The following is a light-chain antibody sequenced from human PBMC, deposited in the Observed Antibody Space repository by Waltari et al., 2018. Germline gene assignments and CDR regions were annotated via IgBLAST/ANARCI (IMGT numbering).Light chain of an antibody. V-gene: IGKV3-11*01. J-gene: IGKJ4*01. Sequence: EIVLTQSPATLSLSPGERATLSCRASQSVSNYLAWYQQQPGQAPRLLIYDASNRATGIPARFSCSSSGTNFTLTSSSLVPEDFAVYYCQQRSNLAGFGGGTKVEIK. CDR3: QQRSNLAG. CDR1: QSVSNY. CDR2: DAS.